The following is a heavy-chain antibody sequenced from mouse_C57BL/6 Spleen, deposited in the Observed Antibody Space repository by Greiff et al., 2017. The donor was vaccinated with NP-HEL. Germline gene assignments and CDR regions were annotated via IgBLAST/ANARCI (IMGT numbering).Heavy chain of an antibody. CDR3: ARGGGYYYYAMDY. CDR1: GYAFSSYW. J-gene: IGHJ4*01. CDR2: IYPGDGDT. Sequence: QVQLQQSGAELAKPGASVKISCKASGYAFSSYWMNWVKQRPGKGLEWIGQIYPGDGDTNYNGKFKGKATLTADKSSSTAYMQLSSLTSEDSAVYFCARGGGYYYYAMDYWGQGTSVTVSS. D-gene: IGHD2-3*01. V-gene: IGHV1-80*01.